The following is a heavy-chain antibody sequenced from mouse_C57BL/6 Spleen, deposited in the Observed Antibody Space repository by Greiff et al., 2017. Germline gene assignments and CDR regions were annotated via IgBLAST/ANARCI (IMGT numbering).Heavy chain of an antibody. CDR2: IWWDDDK. CDR1: GFSLSTFGMG. CDR3: ARSRDYGSSYVGSAMDY. V-gene: IGHV8-8*01. Sequence: QVTLKVSGPGILQPSQTLSLTCSFSGFSLSTFGMGVGWIRQPSGKGLEWLAHIWWDDDKYYNPALKRRPTISKDTSKNQLFLKIANVDTADTATYYCARSRDYGSSYVGSAMDYWGQGTSVTVSS. D-gene: IGHD1-1*01. J-gene: IGHJ4*01.